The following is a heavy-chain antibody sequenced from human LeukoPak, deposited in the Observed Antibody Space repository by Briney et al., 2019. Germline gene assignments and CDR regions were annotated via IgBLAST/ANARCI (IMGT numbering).Heavy chain of an antibody. V-gene: IGHV4-39*01. D-gene: IGHD3-3*01. J-gene: IGHJ3*02. Sequence: SETLSLTCTVSGDSLSSSRYYWGWIRQPPGKGLQWIGSMYDSGSTYYSPSLKSRVTISVDTSKNQFSLRLSSVTAADTALYYCARRQAGALEQSAFDIWGQGTMVTVSS. CDR3: ARRQAGALEQSAFDI. CDR1: GDSLSSSRYY. CDR2: MYDSGST.